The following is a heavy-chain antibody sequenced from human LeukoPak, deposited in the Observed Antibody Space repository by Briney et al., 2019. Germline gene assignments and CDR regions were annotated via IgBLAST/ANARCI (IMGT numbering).Heavy chain of an antibody. V-gene: IGHV1-18*01. D-gene: IGHD3-16*01. Sequence: ASVKVSCKASGYTFTSYGISWVRQAPGQGLEWIGWISPYNGNTNYPQKLQGRVTMTTDTSTSTAYMELRSLRSDDTSVYYCAAVGGALDSYNYFDPWGLGTLVTVSS. CDR3: AAVGGALDSYNYFDP. J-gene: IGHJ5*02. CDR1: GYTFTSYG. CDR2: ISPYNGNT.